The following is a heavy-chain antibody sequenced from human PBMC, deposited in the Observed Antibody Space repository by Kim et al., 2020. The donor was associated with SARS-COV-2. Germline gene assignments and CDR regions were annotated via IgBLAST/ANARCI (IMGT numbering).Heavy chain of an antibody. V-gene: IGHV3-21*01. CDR3: ARDYRYAFDI. J-gene: IGHJ3*02. D-gene: IGHD3-16*02. Sequence: YIASADSVKGRAIISRANAENSLSLQMNSMRVEDTAVYYCARDYRYAFDIWGQGTLVTVSS. CDR2: YI.